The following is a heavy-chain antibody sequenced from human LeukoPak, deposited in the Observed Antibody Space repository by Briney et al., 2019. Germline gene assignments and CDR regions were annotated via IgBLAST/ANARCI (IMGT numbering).Heavy chain of an antibody. D-gene: IGHD3-3*01. CDR2: INRDGGGT. V-gene: IGHV3-74*01. CDR1: RFTFSDYW. CDR3: ARGSGSSLS. J-gene: IGHJ4*02. Sequence: GGSLRLSCAASRFTFSDYWMHWVRQAPGKGLVWVSRINRDGGGTTYADSVKGRFTISRDNAKNTLYLQMNSLRAEDAAVYYCARGSGSSLSWGQGTLVTVSS.